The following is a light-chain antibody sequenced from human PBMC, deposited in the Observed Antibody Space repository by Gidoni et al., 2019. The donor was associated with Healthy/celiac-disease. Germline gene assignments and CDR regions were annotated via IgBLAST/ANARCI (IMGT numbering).Light chain of an antibody. J-gene: IGKJ1*01. Sequence: DIVMTQSPDSLAVSLGESATINCQSSPSVLYSSNNKNYLAWYQQKPGQPHKMLIYWASTRESGVPDRFCGSGSVTDFTLTIISLQAEDVAVYYCQQYYSTSPTFGQXTKVGIK. CDR3: QQYYSTSPT. CDR2: WAS. V-gene: IGKV4-1*01. CDR1: PSVLYSSNNKNY.